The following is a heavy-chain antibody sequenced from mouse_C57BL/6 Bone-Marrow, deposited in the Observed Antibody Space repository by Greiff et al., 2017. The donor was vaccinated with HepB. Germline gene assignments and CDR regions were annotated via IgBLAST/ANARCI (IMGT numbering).Heavy chain of an antibody. Sequence: EVKLVESGGGLVQPGESLKLSCESNEYEFPSHDMSWVRKTPEKRLELVAAINSDGGSTYYPDTMERRVIISRDNTQTTLYLQMSSLRSEDTALYYCRWWYAIDYWGQGTSVTVSS. V-gene: IGHV5-2*03. CDR2: INSDGGST. CDR1: EYEFPSHD. J-gene: IGHJ4*01. CDR3: RWWYAIDY. D-gene: IGHD1-1*02.